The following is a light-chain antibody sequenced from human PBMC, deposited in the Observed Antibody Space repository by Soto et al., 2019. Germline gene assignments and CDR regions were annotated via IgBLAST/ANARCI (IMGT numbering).Light chain of an antibody. CDR1: SSNVGGYNY. V-gene: IGLV2-8*01. Sequence: QSVLTQPPSASGSPGQSVTISCTGTSSNVGGYNYVYWYQQHPGKAPKLLIYEVSKRPSGVPDRFSGSKSGNTASLTVSGLQAEDEADYYCRSYAGPDNVFGTGTKLTVL. J-gene: IGLJ1*01. CDR2: EVS. CDR3: RSYAGPDNV.